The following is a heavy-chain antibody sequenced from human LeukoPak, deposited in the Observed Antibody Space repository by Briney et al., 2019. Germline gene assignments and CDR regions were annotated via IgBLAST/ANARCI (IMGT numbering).Heavy chain of an antibody. V-gene: IGHV1-2*02. CDR1: GYVFTAYY. CDR3: ARERPTLLTRIRGIATAPDH. Sequence: ASVKLSCKTSGYVFTAYYIHWVRQAPGQGLEWLGFVKPDTGATNSAQQLQGRVSTTSDASVTTAYMELSGLTSDDTALYFCARERPTLLTRIRGIATAPDHWGQGTLVTVSS. J-gene: IGHJ5*02. D-gene: IGHD3-10*01. CDR2: VKPDTGAT.